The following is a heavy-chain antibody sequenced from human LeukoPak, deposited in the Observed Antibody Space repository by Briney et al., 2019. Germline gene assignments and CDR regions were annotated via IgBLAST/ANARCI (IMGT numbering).Heavy chain of an antibody. J-gene: IGHJ5*02. D-gene: IGHD3-3*01. CDR3: ARGAVLRFLEWFPNWFDP. Sequence: GGSLRLSCAASGFTFSSYWMSWVRQAPGKGLEWVANIKQDGSEKYYVDSVKGRFTISRDNAKNSLYLQMNSLRAEDTAVYYCARGAVLRFLEWFPNWFDPWGQGTLVTVSS. CDR2: IKQDGSEK. V-gene: IGHV3-7*01. CDR1: GFTFSSYW.